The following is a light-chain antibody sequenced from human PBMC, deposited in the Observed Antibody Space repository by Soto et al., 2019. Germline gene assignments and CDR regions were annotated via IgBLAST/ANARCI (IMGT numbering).Light chain of an antibody. CDR1: QSVTNN. Sequence: EIVMTQSPATLSVSPGERVTLSCRASQSVTNNLAWYLQKPGQAPRLIIYAASIRATGIPARFSGSGSGTEFTLTIRGLQSEDFAVYYCEQYNNWPPLYTFGQGTKLEIK. CDR2: AAS. CDR3: EQYNNWPPLYT. J-gene: IGKJ2*01. V-gene: IGKV3-15*01.